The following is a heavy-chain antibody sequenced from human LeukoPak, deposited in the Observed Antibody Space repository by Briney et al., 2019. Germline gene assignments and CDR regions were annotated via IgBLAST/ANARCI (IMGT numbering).Heavy chain of an antibody. CDR1: GGSISSSSYY. D-gene: IGHD3-10*01. J-gene: IGHJ4*02. Sequence: PSETLSLTCTVSGGSISSSSYYWGWIRQPPGKGLEWIGSIYYSGSTYYNPSLKSRVTISVDTSKNQFSLKLSSVTAADTAVYYCARIHYYGSGSSWYYFDYWGQGTLVTVSS. CDR3: ARIHYYGSGSSWYYFDY. CDR2: IYYSGST. V-gene: IGHV4-39*07.